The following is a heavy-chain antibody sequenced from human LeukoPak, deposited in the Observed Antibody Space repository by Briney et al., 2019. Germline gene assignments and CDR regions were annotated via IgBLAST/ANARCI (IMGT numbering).Heavy chain of an antibody. J-gene: IGHJ4*02. D-gene: IGHD2-15*01. V-gene: IGHV3-74*01. CDR1: GFTFESHG. CDR2: INTDGSSI. Sequence: PGGSLRLSCAASGFTFESHGMTWVRQAPGKGLVWVSRINTDGSSISDADSVRGRVTISRDNAKNTLYLQMNSPSAEDTAVYYCARAGYCSGGSCYFDYWGQGTQVIVSS. CDR3: ARAGYCSGGSCYFDY.